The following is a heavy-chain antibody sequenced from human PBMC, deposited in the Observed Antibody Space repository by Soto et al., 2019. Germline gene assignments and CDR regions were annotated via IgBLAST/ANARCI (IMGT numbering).Heavy chain of an antibody. CDR2: IYYSGST. Sequence: SDTLSLTCTVSGGSISSYYWSWIRQPPGKGLEWIGYIYYSGSTNYNPSLKSRVTISVDTSKNQFSLKLSSVTAADTAVYYCARVNCGGDCSFFDYWGQGTLVTVSS. CDR1: GGSISSYY. V-gene: IGHV4-59*01. J-gene: IGHJ4*02. CDR3: ARVNCGGDCSFFDY. D-gene: IGHD2-21*02.